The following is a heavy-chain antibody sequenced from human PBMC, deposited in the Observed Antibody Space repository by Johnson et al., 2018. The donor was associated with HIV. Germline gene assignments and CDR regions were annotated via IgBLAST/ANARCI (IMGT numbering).Heavy chain of an antibody. CDR2: IYSGGST. D-gene: IGHD6-13*01. Sequence: VQLVESGGGLVQPGGSLRLSCAASGFTFSSYAMSWVRQAPGKGLEWVSVIYSGGSTYYADSVKGRFTISRDNSKNTLYLQMGSLRAEDSAVYYCAKDRRMAAATGDAFDIWGQGTIVTVSS. J-gene: IGHJ3*02. CDR3: AKDRRMAAATGDAFDI. V-gene: IGHV3-66*02. CDR1: GFTFSSYA.